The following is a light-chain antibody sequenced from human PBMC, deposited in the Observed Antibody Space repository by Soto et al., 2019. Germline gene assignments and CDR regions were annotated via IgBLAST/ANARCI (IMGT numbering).Light chain of an antibody. V-gene: IGKV3-20*01. J-gene: IGKJ1*01. Sequence: EMVLTQSPGTLSLSPGERATLSCRASQSVGASYLAWYQQKPGQAPRLLINGASSRATGIPDRFSGSGSGTDFTLIISRLEPEDFAVYYCQQYGSSSWTFGQGTKVEIK. CDR3: QQYGSSSWT. CDR2: GAS. CDR1: QSVGASY.